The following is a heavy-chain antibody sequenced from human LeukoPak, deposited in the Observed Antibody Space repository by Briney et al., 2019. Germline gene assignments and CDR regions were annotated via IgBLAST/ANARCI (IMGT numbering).Heavy chain of an antibody. Sequence: MSSETLSLTCTVSGGSISSSSYYWGWIRQPPGKGLEWIGSIYYSGSTYYNPSLKSRVTISVDTSKNQFSLKLSSVTAADTAVYYCARGLRTSFDYWGQGTLVTVS. J-gene: IGHJ4*02. CDR3: ARGLRTSFDY. V-gene: IGHV4-39*07. CDR2: IYYSGST. CDR1: GGSISSSSYY.